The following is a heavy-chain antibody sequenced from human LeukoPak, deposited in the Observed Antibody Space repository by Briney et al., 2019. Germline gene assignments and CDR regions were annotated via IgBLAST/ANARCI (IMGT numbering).Heavy chain of an antibody. CDR1: GGTFSSYA. V-gene: IGHV1-69*13. Sequence: ASVKVSCKASGGTFSSYAISWVRQAPGQGLEWMGGIIPIFGTANYAQKFQGRVTITADESTSTAYMELSSLRSEDTAVYYCARDRGYCSSTSCYPGLDYWGQGTLVTVSS. J-gene: IGHJ4*01. CDR3: ARDRGYCSSTSCYPGLDY. D-gene: IGHD2-2*01. CDR2: IIPIFGTA.